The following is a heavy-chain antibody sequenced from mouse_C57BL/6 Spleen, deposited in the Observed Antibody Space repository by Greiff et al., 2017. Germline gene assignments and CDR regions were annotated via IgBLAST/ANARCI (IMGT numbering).Heavy chain of an antibody. Sequence: QVQLQQSGAELVKPGASVKISCKASGYAFSSYWMNWVKQRPGKGLEWIGQIYPGDGDTNYNGKFKGKATLTADKSSSTAYMQLSSLTSADSAVYFCARQGYDEAWFAYWGQGTLVTVSA. V-gene: IGHV1-80*01. CDR3: ARQGYDEAWFAY. J-gene: IGHJ3*01. CDR2: IYPGDGDT. D-gene: IGHD2-2*01. CDR1: GYAFSSYW.